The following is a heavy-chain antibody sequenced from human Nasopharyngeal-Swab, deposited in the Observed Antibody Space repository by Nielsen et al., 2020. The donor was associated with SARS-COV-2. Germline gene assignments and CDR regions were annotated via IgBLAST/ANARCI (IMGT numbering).Heavy chain of an antibody. CDR3: ARDRDYAGAFDI. D-gene: IGHD2-2*01. CDR2: IKQDGSEK. Sequence: GESLKISCAASGFTFSSYWMNWVRQAPGKGLEWVANIKQDGSEKYYVDSVKGRFTISRDNAKNSLYLQMNSLRAEGTAVYYCARDRDYAGAFDIWGQGTMVTVSS. CDR1: GFTFSSYW. V-gene: IGHV3-7*01. J-gene: IGHJ3*02.